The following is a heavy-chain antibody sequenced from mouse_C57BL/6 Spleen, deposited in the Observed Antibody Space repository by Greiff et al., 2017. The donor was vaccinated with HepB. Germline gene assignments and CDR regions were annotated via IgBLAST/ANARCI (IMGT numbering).Heavy chain of an antibody. J-gene: IGHJ3*01. D-gene: IGHD1-1*01. CDR1: GYTFTSYW. Sequence: QVQLQQPGAELVKPGASVKLSCKASGYTFTSYWMQWVKQRPGQGLEWIGEIDPSDSYTNYNQKFKGKATLTVDTSSSTAYMQLSSLTSEDSAVYYCARKEDYYGSRVFAYWGQGTLVTVSA. CDR2: IDPSDSYT. CDR3: ARKEDYYGSRVFAY. V-gene: IGHV1-50*01.